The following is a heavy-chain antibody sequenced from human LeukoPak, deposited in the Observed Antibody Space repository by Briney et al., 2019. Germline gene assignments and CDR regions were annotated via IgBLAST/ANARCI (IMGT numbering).Heavy chain of an antibody. D-gene: IGHD6-13*01. Sequence: PGGSLRLSCAASGFTFSSYSMNWVRQAPGKGLEWVSSISSSSSYIYYADSVKGRFTISRDNAKNSLYLQMNSLRAEDTAVYYCARDGRSSWYGVYYYYMDVWGKGTTVTVSS. CDR2: ISSSSSYI. CDR3: ARDGRSSWYGVYYYYMDV. CDR1: GFTFSSYS. J-gene: IGHJ6*03. V-gene: IGHV3-21*01.